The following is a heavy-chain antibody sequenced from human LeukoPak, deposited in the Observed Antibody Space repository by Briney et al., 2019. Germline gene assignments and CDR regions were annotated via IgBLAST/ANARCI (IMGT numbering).Heavy chain of an antibody. Sequence: QPGGSLRLSCAASGFTFSSYWMSWVRQAPGKGLEWVANIKQDGSEKYYVDSVKGRFTISRDNAKNSLYLQMNSLRAEDTAVYYCAKDPYYDILTGYPGTLGYWGQGTLVTVSS. D-gene: IGHD3-9*01. CDR2: IKQDGSEK. V-gene: IGHV3-7*01. CDR3: AKDPYYDILTGYPGTLGY. J-gene: IGHJ4*02. CDR1: GFTFSSYW.